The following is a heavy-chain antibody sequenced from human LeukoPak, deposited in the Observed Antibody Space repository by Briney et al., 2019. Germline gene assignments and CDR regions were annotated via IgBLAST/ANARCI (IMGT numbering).Heavy chain of an antibody. D-gene: IGHD3-22*01. J-gene: IGHJ6*02. Sequence: GGSLRLSCAASGFTFSSYSMNWVRQAPGKGLEWVSSISSSSSYIYYADSVKGRFTISRDNAKNSLYLQMNSLRAEDTAVYYCARASSGRTGYNGMDVWGQGTTVTVSS. CDR1: GFTFSSYS. CDR2: ISSSSSYI. V-gene: IGHV3-21*01. CDR3: ARASSGRTGYNGMDV.